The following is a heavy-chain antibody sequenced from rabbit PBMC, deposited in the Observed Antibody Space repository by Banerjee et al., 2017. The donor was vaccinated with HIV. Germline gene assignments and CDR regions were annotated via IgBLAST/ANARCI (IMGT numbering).Heavy chain of an antibody. J-gene: IGHJ4*01. Sequence: QEQLEESGGDLVKPEGSLTLTCKASGFSFSSSYYMCWVRQAPGKGLEWIGCIYAGSSGSTYYASWAKGRFTISEPSSTTVTLQMTSLTVADTATYFCARGGNLWGQGTLVTVS. CDR2: IYAGSSGST. V-gene: IGHV1S45*01. CDR3: ARGGNL. CDR1: GFSFSSSYY.